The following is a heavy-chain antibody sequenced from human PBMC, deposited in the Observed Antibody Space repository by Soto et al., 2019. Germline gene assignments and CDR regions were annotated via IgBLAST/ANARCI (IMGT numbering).Heavy chain of an antibody. D-gene: IGHD2-2*01. Sequence: ASVKVSCKASGYTFTNYGISWVRQAPGQGLEWMGWISAYNGKTNYAQKLQGRVTMTTDTSTSTAYMERRSLRSDDTAVYCCARSPVVPAAIWDWLLYENWLDPWGQGTLVTVSS. V-gene: IGHV1-18*04. CDR3: ARSPVVPAAIWDWLLYENWLDP. CDR1: GYTFTNYG. CDR2: ISAYNGKT. J-gene: IGHJ5*02.